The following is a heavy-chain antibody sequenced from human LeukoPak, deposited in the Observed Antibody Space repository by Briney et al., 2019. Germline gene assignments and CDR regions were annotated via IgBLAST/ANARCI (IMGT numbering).Heavy chain of an antibody. V-gene: IGHV1-18*01. CDR3: ARSRLLRYFDWLSKKGAFDI. CDR1: GYTFTSYG. Sequence: GASVKVSCKASGYTFTSYGISWVRQAPGQGLEWMGWISAYNGNTNYAQKLQGRVTMTTDTSTSTAYMELRSLRSDDTAVYYCARSRLLRYFDWLSKKGAFDIWGQGTMVTVSS. J-gene: IGHJ3*02. CDR2: ISAYNGNT. D-gene: IGHD3-9*01.